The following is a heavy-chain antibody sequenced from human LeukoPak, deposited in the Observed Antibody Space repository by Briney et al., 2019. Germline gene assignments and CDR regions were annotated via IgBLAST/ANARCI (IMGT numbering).Heavy chain of an antibody. Sequence: GGSLRLSCAASGFTFDDYGMSWVRQAPGKGLEWVSGINWNGGSTGYADSVKGRFTISRDNAKNSLYLQMNSLRAEDTALYYCARRVYYYDFWSGYYPRGYYYYYMDVWGKRTTVTVSS. CDR1: GFTFDDYG. J-gene: IGHJ6*03. D-gene: IGHD3-3*01. CDR3: ARRVYYYDFWSGYYPRGYYYYYMDV. CDR2: INWNGGST. V-gene: IGHV3-20*04.